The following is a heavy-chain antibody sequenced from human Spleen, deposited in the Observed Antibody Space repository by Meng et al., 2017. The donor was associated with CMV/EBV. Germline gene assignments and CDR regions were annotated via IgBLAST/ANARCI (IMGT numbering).Heavy chain of an antibody. D-gene: IGHD2-21*01. CDR2: ISAYNGNT. V-gene: IGHV1-18*04. CDR1: GYTFTSYY. Sequence: ASVKVSCKASGYTFTSYYMHWVRQAPGQGLEWMGWISAYNGNTNYAQKLQGRVTMTTDTSTSTAYMELRSLRSDDTAVYYCAREPYCGGDCYLANWFDPWGQGTLVTVSS. CDR3: AREPYCGGDCYLANWFDP. J-gene: IGHJ5*02.